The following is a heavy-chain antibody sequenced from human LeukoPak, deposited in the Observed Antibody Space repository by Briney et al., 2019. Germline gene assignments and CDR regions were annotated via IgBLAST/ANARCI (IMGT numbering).Heavy chain of an antibody. CDR3: ARERRGVVVIRSRAFDI. J-gene: IGHJ3*02. V-gene: IGHV3-33*01. D-gene: IGHD3-22*01. CDR2: IWYDGSNK. Sequence: GGSLRLSCAASGFTFSSYGMHWVRQAPGKGLEWVAVIWYDGSNKYYADSVKGRFTISRDNSKNTLYLQMNSLRAEDTAVYYCARERRGVVVIRSRAFDIWGQGTMVTVSS. CDR1: GFTFSSYG.